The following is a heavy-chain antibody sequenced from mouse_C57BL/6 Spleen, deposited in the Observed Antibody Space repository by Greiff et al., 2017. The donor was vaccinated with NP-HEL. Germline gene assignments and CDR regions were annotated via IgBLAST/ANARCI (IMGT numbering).Heavy chain of an antibody. CDR3: ARDEIYYGKEDYAMDY. J-gene: IGHJ4*01. CDR1: GYTFTDYY. CDR2: IYPGSGNT. Sequence: QVQLQQSGAELVRPGASVKLSCKASGYTFTDYYINWVKQRPGQGLEWIARIYPGSGNTYYNEKFKGKATLTAEKSSSTAYMQLSSLTSEDSAVYFCARDEIYYGKEDYAMDYWGQGTSVTVSS. V-gene: IGHV1-76*01. D-gene: IGHD2-1*01.